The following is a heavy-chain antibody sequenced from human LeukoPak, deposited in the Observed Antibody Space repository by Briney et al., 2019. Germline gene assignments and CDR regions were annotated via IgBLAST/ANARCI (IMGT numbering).Heavy chain of an antibody. Sequence: SETLSLTCTVSGGSVSSGTYYWSWIRQPPGKGLEWIGYIYYSGSTNYNPSLKSRVTISVDTSKNQFSLKLSSVTAADTAVYHCARGGYYFPSWGQGTLVTVSS. CDR3: ARGGYYFPS. J-gene: IGHJ5*02. D-gene: IGHD3-16*01. V-gene: IGHV4-61*01. CDR2: IYYSGST. CDR1: GGSVSSGTYY.